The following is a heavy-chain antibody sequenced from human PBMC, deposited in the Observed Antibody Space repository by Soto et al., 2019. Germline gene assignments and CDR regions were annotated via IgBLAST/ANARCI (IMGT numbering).Heavy chain of an antibody. CDR1: GGTFSSYA. V-gene: IGHV1-69*13. D-gene: IGHD6-13*01. CDR2: IIPIFGTA. CDR3: ARDTMLIAVAVRGFDY. Sequence: SVKVSCKASGGTFSSYAISWVRQAPGQGLEWMGGIIPIFGTANYAQKFQGRVTITADESTSTAYMELSSLRSEDTAVYYCARDTMLIAVAVRGFDYRGHGTLVTISS. J-gene: IGHJ4*01.